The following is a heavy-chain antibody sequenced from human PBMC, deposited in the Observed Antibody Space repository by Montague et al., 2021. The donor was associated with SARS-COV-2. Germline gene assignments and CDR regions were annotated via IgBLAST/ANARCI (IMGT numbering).Heavy chain of an antibody. J-gene: IGHJ4*02. CDR1: GGSFSSGDSY. CDR2: LHTTGSA. V-gene: IGHV4-39*01. D-gene: IGHD6-13*01. CDR3: VAAYNGNWYYFDY. Sequence: SETLSLTCSVSGGSFSSGDSYWSWLRQAPGKGLEWIGDLHTTGSAYYNPSLRSRVTISADTSKNQFSLKLNSVTAADTAVYYCVAAYNGNWYYFDYWGQGTLVTVSS.